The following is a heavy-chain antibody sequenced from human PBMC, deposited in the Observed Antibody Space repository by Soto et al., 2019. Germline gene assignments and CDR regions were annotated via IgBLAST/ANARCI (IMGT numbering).Heavy chain of an antibody. J-gene: IGHJ4*02. CDR3: VKEDGGNPSTHPC. V-gene: IGHV3-23*01. CDR2: IRGIGERT. CDR1: GLTISNFP. Sequence: GGSLRLSCAASGLTISNFPMSWVRQAPGKGLEWVSGIRGIGERTYYAGSVKGRFTISKDFSENSLSLQLDRLRVEDTAVYFYVKEDGGNPSTHPCWGQGTLVTVSS. D-gene: IGHD2-15*01.